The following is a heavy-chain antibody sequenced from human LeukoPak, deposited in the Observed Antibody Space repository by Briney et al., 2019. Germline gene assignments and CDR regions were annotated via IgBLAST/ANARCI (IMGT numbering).Heavy chain of an antibody. J-gene: IGHJ4*02. D-gene: IGHD2-21*02. CDR2: IDDNGVGT. CDR1: GFTFSSYA. V-gene: IGHV3-64*01. CDR3: ARATATKYDY. Sequence: GGSLRLSCAASGFTFSSYAMHWVRQAPGKGLEYVSAIDDNGVGTYHASSVKGRFIISRDNSKNMLYLQMGSLRAEDMAIYYCARATATKYDYWGQGTVVTVST.